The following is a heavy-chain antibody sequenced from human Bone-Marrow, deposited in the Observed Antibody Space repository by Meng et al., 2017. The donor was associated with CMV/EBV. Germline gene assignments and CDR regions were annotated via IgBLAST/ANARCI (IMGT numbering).Heavy chain of an antibody. V-gene: IGHV3-33*01. D-gene: IGHD3-3*01. CDR1: SYG. Sequence: SYGMHGGSQAQEKELEWVAGIWYDGSNKYDAEAVKGRFTISRDNSKNTLYLQMNSLRAEDTAVYYCAREGVPNYDFWSGYYTNWFDPWGQGTLVTVSS. CDR3: AREGVPNYDFWSGYYTNWFDP. CDR2: IWYDGSNK. J-gene: IGHJ5*02.